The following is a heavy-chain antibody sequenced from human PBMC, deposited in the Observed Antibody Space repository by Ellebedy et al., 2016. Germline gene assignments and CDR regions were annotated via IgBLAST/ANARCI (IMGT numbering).Heavy chain of an antibody. CDR1: GCTFSSYA. CDR3: ARDHRAYCGGDCYTVSDY. CDR2: MNPNSGNT. J-gene: IGHJ4*02. D-gene: IGHD2-21*01. Sequence: ASVKVSCXASGCTFSSYAISWVRQATGQGLEWMGWMNPNSGNTGYAQKFQGRVTVTRDTSTSTVYMDLSSLRSEDTAVYYCARDHRAYCGGDCYTVSDYWGQGTLVTVSS. V-gene: IGHV1-8*02.